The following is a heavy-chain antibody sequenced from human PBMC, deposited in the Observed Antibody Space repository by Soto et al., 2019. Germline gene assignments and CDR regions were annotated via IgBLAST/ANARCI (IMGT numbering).Heavy chain of an antibody. Sequence: ASVKVSCKTSGYTFTSYYVTWVRQAPGQGLEWLGWISGYNGNTNSAQKFQGRLTMTTDTSTSTAYMDLRGLRSDDTAVYYCARDYGGSYYLDYWGQGTLVTVSS. CDR3: ARDYGGSYYLDY. CDR2: ISGYNGNT. J-gene: IGHJ4*02. CDR1: GYTFTSYY. D-gene: IGHD1-26*01. V-gene: IGHV1-18*04.